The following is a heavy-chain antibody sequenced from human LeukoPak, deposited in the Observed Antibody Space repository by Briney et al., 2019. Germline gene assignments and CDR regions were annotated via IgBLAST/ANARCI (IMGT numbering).Heavy chain of an antibody. V-gene: IGHV4-61*02. CDR3: ARMQRGYSYGPDAFDV. CDR2: LYTSGST. CDR1: GGSISSGTYY. Sequence: SETLSLTCTVSGGSISSGTYYWNWIRQPAGKGLEWIGRLYTSGSTNYNPSLKSRVTILLDTSKNKLSLKLNSVTAADTALYYCARMQRGYSYGPDAFDVWGQGTMVTVSS. D-gene: IGHD5-18*01. J-gene: IGHJ3*01.